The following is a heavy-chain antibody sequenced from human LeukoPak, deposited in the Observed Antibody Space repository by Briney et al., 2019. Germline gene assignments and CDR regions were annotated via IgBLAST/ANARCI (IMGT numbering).Heavy chain of an antibody. CDR2: INWNGGST. CDR1: GFTFDDYG. CDR3: ARSLGAPSYYYYYMDV. J-gene: IGHJ6*03. D-gene: IGHD1-26*01. V-gene: IGHV3-20*04. Sequence: GGSLRLSCAASGFTFDDYGMSWVRHAPGKGLEWVSGINWNGGSTGYADSVKGRFTISRDNAKNSLYLQMNSLRAEDTALYYCARSLGAPSYYYYYMDVWGKGTTVTVSS.